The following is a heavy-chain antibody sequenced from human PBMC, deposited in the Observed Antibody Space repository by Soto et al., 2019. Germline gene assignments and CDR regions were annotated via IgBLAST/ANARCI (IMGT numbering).Heavy chain of an antibody. D-gene: IGHD3-3*01. CDR1: GFTFSSYS. Sequence: PGGSLRLSCAASGFTFSSYSMNWVRQAPGKGLEWVSSISSSSSYIYYADSVKGRFTISRDNAKNSLYLQMNSLRAEDTAVYYCARAGSTTYDFWSGYSNWFDPWGQGTLVTVSS. CDR3: ARAGSTTYDFWSGYSNWFDP. CDR2: ISSSSSYI. V-gene: IGHV3-21*01. J-gene: IGHJ5*02.